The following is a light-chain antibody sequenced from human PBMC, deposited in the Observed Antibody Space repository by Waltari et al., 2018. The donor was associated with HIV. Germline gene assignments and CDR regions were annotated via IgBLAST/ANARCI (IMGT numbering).Light chain of an antibody. CDR1: SEHRSYA. J-gene: IGLJ3*02. Sequence: HLVLTQSPSASASLGASVKVTCNLSSEHRSYAIACHHHLPETGPRYLMKLNSDGSRDRGDGIPDRFSGSSSGAERYLIISSLQSDDEADYYCQTWGTGIVVFGGGTKLTVL. V-gene: IGLV4-69*01. CDR3: QTWGTGIVV. CDR2: LNSDGSR.